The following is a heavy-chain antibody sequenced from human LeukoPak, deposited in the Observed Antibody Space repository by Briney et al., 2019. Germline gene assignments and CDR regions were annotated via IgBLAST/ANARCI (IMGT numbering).Heavy chain of an antibody. J-gene: IGHJ4*02. Sequence: SETLSLTCTVSGGSISSYYWSWIRQPAGKGLEWIGRIYTSGSTNYNPSLKSRVTMSVDTSKNQFSLKLSSVTAADTAVYYCARSNPSVHYGDYAFDYWGQGTLVTVSS. V-gene: IGHV4-4*07. D-gene: IGHD4-17*01. CDR2: IYTSGST. CDR3: ARSNPSVHYGDYAFDY. CDR1: GGSISSYY.